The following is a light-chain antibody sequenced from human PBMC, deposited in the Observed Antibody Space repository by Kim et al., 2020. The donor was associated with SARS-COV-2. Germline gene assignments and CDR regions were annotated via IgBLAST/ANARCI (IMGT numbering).Light chain of an antibody. J-gene: IGLJ3*02. Sequence: GQSITSSCTGTSRDVGGYNYVSWDQQHPCKAPKLMIYDVSNRPSGVSNRFSGSKSGNTASLTISGLQAEDEADDYRSSYTSSSTRVFGGGTQLTVL. CDR3: SSYTSSSTRV. CDR2: DVS. CDR1: SRDVGGYNY. V-gene: IGLV2-14*03.